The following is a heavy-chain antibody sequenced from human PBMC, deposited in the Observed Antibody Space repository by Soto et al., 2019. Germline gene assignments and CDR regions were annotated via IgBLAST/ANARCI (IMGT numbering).Heavy chain of an antibody. J-gene: IGHJ6*02. Sequence: ASVKVSCKASGYTFTSYGISWVRQAPGQGLEWMGWISAYNGNTNYAQKLQGRVTMTTDTSTSTAYMELRSLRSDDTAVYYCARGVGYSSGWYVLDPSAYYYYGIDVWGQGTTVTVSS. D-gene: IGHD6-19*01. CDR3: ARGVGYSSGWYVLDPSAYYYYGIDV. CDR1: GYTFTSYG. V-gene: IGHV1-18*01. CDR2: ISAYNGNT.